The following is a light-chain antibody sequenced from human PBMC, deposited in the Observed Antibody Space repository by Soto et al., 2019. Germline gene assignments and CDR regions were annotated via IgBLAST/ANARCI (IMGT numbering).Light chain of an antibody. Sequence: DIQMTQSPSSLSASVGDRVTITCRASQTISTYLNWYQQKPGKAPKLLIYAASSWQSGVPSRFSGSGSGTDFTLTISSLQPEDFATYYCQQSSNIPYTFGQGTKLEIK. CDR3: QQSSNIPYT. J-gene: IGKJ2*01. CDR2: AAS. CDR1: QTISTY. V-gene: IGKV1-39*01.